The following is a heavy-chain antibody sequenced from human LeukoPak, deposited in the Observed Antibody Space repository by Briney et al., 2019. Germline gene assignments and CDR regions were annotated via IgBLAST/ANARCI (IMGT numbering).Heavy chain of an antibody. J-gene: IGHJ4*02. D-gene: IGHD2-2*01. CDR1: GFTFNNYG. CDR3: AKGPLRGTAAAIDY. V-gene: IGHV3-30*18. CDR2: ISYDGRNK. Sequence: GGSLRLSCAASGFTFNNYGMHWVRQAPGKGLEWVAVISYDGRNKHYPDSVKGRFTISRDISTDTLGLQMDSLRTEDTAVYYCAKGPLRGTAAAIDYWGQGTLVTVSS.